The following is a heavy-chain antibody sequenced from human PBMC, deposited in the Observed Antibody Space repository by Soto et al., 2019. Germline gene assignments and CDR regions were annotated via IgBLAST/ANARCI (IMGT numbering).Heavy chain of an antibody. CDR1: GFTFSTST. J-gene: IGHJ4*02. V-gene: IGHV3-21*01. D-gene: IGHD4-4*01. Sequence: EVQLVESGGGLVKPGGSLRLSCVASGFTFSTSTMNWVRQAPGKGLEWVSSIGSSGSDMYYADSVRGRFTISRDNAKNTRHLNMIRLRAGDMAVYYCVTGDYRDYWGQGTLVIVSS. CDR2: IGSSGSDM. CDR3: VTGDYRDY.